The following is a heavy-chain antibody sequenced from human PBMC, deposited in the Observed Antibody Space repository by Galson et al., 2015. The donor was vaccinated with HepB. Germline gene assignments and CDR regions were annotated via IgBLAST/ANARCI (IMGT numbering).Heavy chain of an antibody. D-gene: IGHD6-13*01. J-gene: IGHJ3*02. V-gene: IGHV3-9*01. CDR1: GFTFDDSA. CDR2: ISWNSGSI. CDR3: AKAPTGSSREGAFDI. Sequence: SLRLSCAASGFTFDDSAMHWGPQAPGKGLEWVSGISWNSGSIGYADSVKGRFTISRDNAKNSLYLQMNSLRAEDTALYYCAKAPTGSSREGAFDIWGQGTMVTVSS.